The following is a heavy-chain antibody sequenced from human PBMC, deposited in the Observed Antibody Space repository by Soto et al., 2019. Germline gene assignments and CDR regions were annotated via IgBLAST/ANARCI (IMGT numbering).Heavy chain of an antibody. D-gene: IGHD3-16*01. CDR1: GFTFSSYA. V-gene: IGHV3-23*01. J-gene: IGHJ4*02. CDR2: ISGSAGST. CDR3: TKDLWPHLPAGGEFDS. Sequence: EVQLLESGGGLVQPGGSLRLSCAASGFTFSSYAMSWVRQAPGKGLEWVSAISGSAGSTYYADSVKGRFTIAKDNSKNTLYLQMNSLRAEDTALFYCTKDLWPHLPAGGEFDSWGQGTLVTVSS.